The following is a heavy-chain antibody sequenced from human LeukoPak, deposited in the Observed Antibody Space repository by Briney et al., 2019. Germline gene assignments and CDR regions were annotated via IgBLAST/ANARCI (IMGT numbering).Heavy chain of an antibody. CDR1: GFTFSNYG. Sequence: PGRSLRLSCAASGFTFSNYGMHWVRQAPGKGLEWVAVIWYDGSNKYYADSVKGRFTISKDNSKNTLYLQMNTLRAEDTAVYFCARNRRDFDYWGQGIPVTVSS. V-gene: IGHV3-33*01. CDR2: IWYDGSNK. D-gene: IGHD1-14*01. J-gene: IGHJ4*02. CDR3: ARNRRDFDY.